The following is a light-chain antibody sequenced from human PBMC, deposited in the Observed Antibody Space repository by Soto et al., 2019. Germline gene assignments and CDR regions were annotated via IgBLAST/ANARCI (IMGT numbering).Light chain of an antibody. V-gene: IGKV1-5*01. CDR1: QSINSW. J-gene: IGKJ4*01. Sequence: DIQMTQSPSTLSASVGDRVTITCRASQSINSWLAWYQQKPGRAPKLLIYDASTLDSGVPSTFSASASGTESPLTFSSLHPDFFATFYCQQYHSYPLTFGGGTKVE. CDR2: DAS. CDR3: QQYHSYPLT.